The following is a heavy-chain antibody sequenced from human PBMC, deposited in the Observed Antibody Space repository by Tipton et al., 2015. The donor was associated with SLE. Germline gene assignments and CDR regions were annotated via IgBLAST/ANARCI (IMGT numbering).Heavy chain of an antibody. V-gene: IGHV4-31*03. CDR2: IYYSGST. Sequence: TLSLTCTVSGGSISSGGYYWSWIRQHPGKGLEWIGYIYYSGSTHYNPSLKSRVTLSLDTSKSQFSLRLSSVTAADTAVYYSAKDFHAFGELGWYFDVWGRGTLVTVSS. CDR1: GGSISSGGYY. J-gene: IGHJ2*01. CDR3: AKDFHAFGELGWYFDV. D-gene: IGHD3-10*01.